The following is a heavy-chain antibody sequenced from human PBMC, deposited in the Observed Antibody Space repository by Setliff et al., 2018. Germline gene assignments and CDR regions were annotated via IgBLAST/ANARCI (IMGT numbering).Heavy chain of an antibody. CDR1: GGSFSGYY. D-gene: IGHD2-15*01. CDR2: INHSGST. CDR3: ARDHIYRGGSWYDYFDS. J-gene: IGHJ4*02. Sequence: PSETLSLTCAVYGGSFSGYYWSWIRQPPGKGLEWIGEINHSGSTNYNPSLKSRVTISVDTSKNQFSLKLSSVTAADTAVYYCARDHIYRGGSWYDYFDSWGQGTLVTV. V-gene: IGHV4-34*01.